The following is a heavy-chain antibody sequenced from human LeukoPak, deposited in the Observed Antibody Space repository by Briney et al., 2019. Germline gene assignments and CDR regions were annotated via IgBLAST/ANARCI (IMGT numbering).Heavy chain of an antibody. D-gene: IGHD3-10*01. V-gene: IGHV4-30-4*01. CDR2: ISSSGRT. CDR1: GGSISSGDYY. CDR3: ARGQYGSGIVY. J-gene: IGHJ4*02. Sequence: SETPSLTCTVSGGSISSGDYYWTWLRQPPGKGLEWIGYISSSGRTYYRPSLKRRITASMYTSKNQFSLKVSSVTAADTAVFYCARGQYGSGIVYCGQGALFSASS.